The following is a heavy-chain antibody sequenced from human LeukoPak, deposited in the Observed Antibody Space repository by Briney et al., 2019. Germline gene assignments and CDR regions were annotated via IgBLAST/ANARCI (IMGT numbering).Heavy chain of an antibody. D-gene: IGHD3-22*01. V-gene: IGHV3-74*01. CDR3: ARGRQKYYSYNGGFNY. Sequence: PGGSLRLSCAASGFTFSSYWMHWVRQAPGKGLVWVSHINTDGSSTTYADSVKGRFTISRGNSKNTLYLQMNSLRAEDTAVYYCARGRQKYYSYNGGFNYGGEEPLTTVSS. CDR1: GFTFSSYW. CDR2: INTDGSST. J-gene: IGHJ4*02.